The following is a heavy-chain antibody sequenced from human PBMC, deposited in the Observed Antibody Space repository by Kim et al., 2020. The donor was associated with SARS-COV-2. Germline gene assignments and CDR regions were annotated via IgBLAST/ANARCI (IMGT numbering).Heavy chain of an antibody. Sequence: GGSLRLSCAASGLTFRNYWMTWVRQAPGKGLEWVANIRLDGSEKDYVDSVKGRFTISRDNARNSVYLQMNNLRGEATAVYYCAKIDYNSPWVDPWGQGT. V-gene: IGHV3-7*01. D-gene: IGHD4-4*01. J-gene: IGHJ5*02. CDR2: IRLDGSEK. CDR1: GLTFRNYW. CDR3: AKIDYNSPWVDP.